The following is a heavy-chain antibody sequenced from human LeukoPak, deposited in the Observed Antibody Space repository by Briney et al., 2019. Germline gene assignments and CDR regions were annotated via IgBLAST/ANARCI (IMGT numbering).Heavy chain of an antibody. Sequence: ASVKVSCKASGYTFNSSYMHWVRQAPGQGLEWVGIINPSDDSTRYAQKFQGRVTMTKDTSTNTVYMHLSSLSSDDTAVYYCARAYYESSAYRHAVYFDYWGQGTLVTVSS. CDR2: INPSDDST. CDR3: ARAYYESSAYRHAVYFDY. D-gene: IGHD3-22*01. V-gene: IGHV1-46*02. CDR1: GYTFNSSY. J-gene: IGHJ4*02.